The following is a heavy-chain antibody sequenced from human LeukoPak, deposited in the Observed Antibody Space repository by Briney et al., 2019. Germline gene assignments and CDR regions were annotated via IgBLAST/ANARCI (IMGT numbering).Heavy chain of an antibody. CDR1: GGSISSSSYY. J-gene: IGHJ5*02. Sequence: SETLSLTCTVSGGSISSSSYYWGWIRQPPGKGLEWIGRIYYSGTTYYNPSLKSRVTISVDTSKNQFSLKLSSVTAADTAVYYCARDLIEEGVRGVWFDPWGQGTLVTVSS. D-gene: IGHD3-10*01. CDR2: IYYSGTT. CDR3: ARDLIEEGVRGVWFDP. V-gene: IGHV4-39*07.